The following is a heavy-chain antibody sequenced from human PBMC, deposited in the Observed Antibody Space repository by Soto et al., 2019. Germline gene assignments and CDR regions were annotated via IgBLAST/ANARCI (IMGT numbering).Heavy chain of an antibody. V-gene: IGHV3-53*01. Sequence: EVQVVESGGGLIQPGGSLRLSCAASGFTVSSSYMSWVRQPPGTGLEWVSIIYSGGSTFYADSVEGRFTISRDTSKNTLFLQMDSLRAEDTAVYYCARGVPITPGTFDYRGQGTLVTVSS. CDR1: GFTVSSSY. D-gene: IGHD5-12*01. CDR3: ARGVPITPGTFDY. CDR2: IYSGGST. J-gene: IGHJ4*02.